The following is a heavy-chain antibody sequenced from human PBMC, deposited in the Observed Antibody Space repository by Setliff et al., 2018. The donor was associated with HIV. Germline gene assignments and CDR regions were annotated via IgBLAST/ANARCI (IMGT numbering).Heavy chain of an antibody. CDR3: ARNFGLSPSGKYYYYYGMDI. Sequence: ASVKVSCKASGHTFTGHYLHWVRQAPGQGLEWLGWVNPNSGDAIYAQNFQGRVTMTRDTSINAAYMELRGPRSDDTAVYYCARNFGLSPSGKYYYYYGMDIWGQGTTVTVSS. CDR1: GHTFTGHY. V-gene: IGHV1-2*02. CDR2: VNPNSGDA. J-gene: IGHJ6*02. D-gene: IGHD3-10*01.